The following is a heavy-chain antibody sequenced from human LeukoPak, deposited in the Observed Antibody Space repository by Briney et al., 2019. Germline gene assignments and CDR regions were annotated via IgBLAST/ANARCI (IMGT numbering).Heavy chain of an antibody. Sequence: GESQMLSCAASGFTFNDYYMTWIRQAPGKGLEWVSGISGSGGNTFYADSVKGRFTISRDNSKNTLDLQMNSLRAEDTAVYYCAKENVAAVISHFDYWGQGTLVTVSS. V-gene: IGHV3-23*01. CDR3: AKENVAAVISHFDY. J-gene: IGHJ4*02. CDR1: GFTFNDYY. CDR2: ISGSGGNT. D-gene: IGHD6-19*01.